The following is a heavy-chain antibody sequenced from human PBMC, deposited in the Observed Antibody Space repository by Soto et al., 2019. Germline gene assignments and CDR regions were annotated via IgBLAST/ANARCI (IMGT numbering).Heavy chain of an antibody. CDR2: IGTAGDT. D-gene: IGHD2-15*01. CDR3: ARAGYCSGGSCYLDPHFDY. CDR1: GFTFSSYD. J-gene: IGHJ4*02. V-gene: IGHV3-13*01. Sequence: GGSLRLSCAASGFTFSSYDMHWVRQATGKGLEWVSAIGTAGDTYYPGSVKGRFTISRENAKNSLYLQMNSLRAGDTAVYYCARAGYCSGGSCYLDPHFDYWGQGTLVTVSS.